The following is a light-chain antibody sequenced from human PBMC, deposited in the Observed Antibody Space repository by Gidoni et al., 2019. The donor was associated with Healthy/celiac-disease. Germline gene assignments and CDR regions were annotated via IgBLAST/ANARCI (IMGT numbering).Light chain of an antibody. CDR1: SSDVGGYNY. CDR3: SSYTSSSTLV. V-gene: IGLV2-14*01. CDR2: DVS. Sequence: QSALTQPASVSGSPGQSITISCTGTSSDVGGYNYVSWYQQNPGKAPKRMIYDVSNRPSGVSNRFSGSKSCNTASLTISGLQAEDEADYYCSSYTSSSTLVFGGGTNLTVL. J-gene: IGLJ2*01.